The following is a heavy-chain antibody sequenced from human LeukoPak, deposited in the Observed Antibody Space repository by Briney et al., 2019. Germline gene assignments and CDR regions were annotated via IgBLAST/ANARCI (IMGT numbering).Heavy chain of an antibody. Sequence: GGSLKISCKGSGYSFTSYWIGWVRQMPGKGLEGVGIIYPGDSDTRYSPSFQGQVTTSADKSISTAYLQWSSLKASDTAMYYCARQIGFAPTGGDFDYWGQGTLVTVSS. J-gene: IGHJ4*02. CDR3: ARQIGFAPTGGDFDY. D-gene: IGHD2-8*02. CDR1: GYSFTSYW. CDR2: IYPGDSDT. V-gene: IGHV5-51*01.